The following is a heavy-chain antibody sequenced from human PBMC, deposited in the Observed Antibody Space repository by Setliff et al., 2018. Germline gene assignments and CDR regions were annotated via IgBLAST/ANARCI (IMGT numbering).Heavy chain of an antibody. CDR1: GFTFSNAW. J-gene: IGHJ6*02. D-gene: IGHD6-19*01. CDR3: TTSPISSGWHSNFDYNMDV. Sequence: PGGSLRLSCAASGFTFSNAWMSWVRQAPGKGLEWVGRIKSKTDSGTTDHAAPVKGRFTVSRDDSISTLYLQMNSLKTEDTAVYYCTTSPISSGWHSNFDYNMDVWGQGTTVTVSS. V-gene: IGHV3-15*01. CDR2: IKSKTDSGTT.